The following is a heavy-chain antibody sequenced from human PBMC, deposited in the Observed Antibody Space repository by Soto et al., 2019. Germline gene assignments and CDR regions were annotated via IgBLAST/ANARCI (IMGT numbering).Heavy chain of an antibody. V-gene: IGHV3-48*01. CDR1: GFTFSSYS. D-gene: IGHD3-3*01. CDR2: ISSSSSTI. Sequence: GGSLRLSCAASGFTFSSYSMNWVRQAPGKGLEWVSYISSSSSTIYYADSVKGRFTISRDNAKNSLYLQMNSLRAEDTAVYYCARVQGPVWDFWSGYFVYWGQGTLVTVSS. J-gene: IGHJ4*02. CDR3: ARVQGPVWDFWSGYFVY.